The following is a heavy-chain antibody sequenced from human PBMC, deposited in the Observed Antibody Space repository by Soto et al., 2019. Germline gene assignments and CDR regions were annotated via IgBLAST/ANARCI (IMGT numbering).Heavy chain of an antibody. J-gene: IGHJ4*02. CDR2: IYYSGST. Sequence: SETLSLTCTVSGGSISSYYWSWIRQPPGKGLEWIGYIYYSGSTNYNPSLKSRVTISVDTSKNQFSLKLSSVTAADTAVYYCARDLYGEYYGAYWGQGTLVTVS. D-gene: IGHD4-17*01. V-gene: IGHV4-59*01. CDR1: GGSISSYY. CDR3: ARDLYGEYYGAY.